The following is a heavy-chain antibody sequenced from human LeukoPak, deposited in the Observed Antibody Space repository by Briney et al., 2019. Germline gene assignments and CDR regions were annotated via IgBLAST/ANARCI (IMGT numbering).Heavy chain of an antibody. J-gene: IGHJ6*03. CDR3: ARGGYGGNVIRDYMDV. Sequence: SETLSLTCTVSGGSISSYYWSWIRQPAGKGPEWIGRIYTSGSTNYNPSLKSRVTMSVDTSKNQFSLKLSSVTAADTAVYYCARGGYGGNVIRDYMDVWGKGTTVTVSS. CDR1: GGSISSYY. V-gene: IGHV4-4*07. D-gene: IGHD4-23*01. CDR2: IYTSGST.